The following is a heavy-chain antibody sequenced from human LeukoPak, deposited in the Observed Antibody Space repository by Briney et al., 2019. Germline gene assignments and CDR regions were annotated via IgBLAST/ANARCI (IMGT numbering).Heavy chain of an antibody. V-gene: IGHV3-23*01. J-gene: IGHJ4*02. CDR3: VREDTPATANY. CDR2: ISGGGDIT. Sequence: GGSLRLSCAASGFNFANHAMSWVRQTPGKGLEWVSAISGGGDITYYADSVTGRFTVSRDNSKDTLFLQMHSLRPGDTAVYYCVREDTPATANYWGQGTLVTISS. D-gene: IGHD2-21*02. CDR1: GFNFANHA.